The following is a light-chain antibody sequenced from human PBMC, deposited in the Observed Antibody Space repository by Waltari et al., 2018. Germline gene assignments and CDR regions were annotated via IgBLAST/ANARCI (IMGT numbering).Light chain of an antibody. CDR2: DHD. J-gene: IGLJ2*01. CDR1: TFNIGKNS. CDR3: AAWDNSLGIGV. Sequence: QSVLTQPPSVSAAPGQRVTISCSGSTFNIGKNSVSWYQHLPGTAPRLLLYDHDKRPSGISDRFSGSKSGTSGTLDITGLQTGDEADYYCAAWDNSLGIGVFGVGTKLTVL. V-gene: IGLV1-51*01.